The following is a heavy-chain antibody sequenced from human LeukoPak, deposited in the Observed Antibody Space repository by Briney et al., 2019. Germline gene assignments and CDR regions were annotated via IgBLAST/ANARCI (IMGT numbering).Heavy chain of an antibody. Sequence: SETLSLTCAVYGGSFSGYYWSWIRQPPGKGLEWIGEINHSGSTNYNPSLKSRVTISVDTSKNQFSLKLSSVTAADTAVYYCARDSDYGSGYFDCWGQGTLLTVSS. J-gene: IGHJ4*02. CDR1: GGSFSGYY. V-gene: IGHV4-34*01. CDR2: INHSGST. D-gene: IGHD3-10*01. CDR3: ARDSDYGSGYFDC.